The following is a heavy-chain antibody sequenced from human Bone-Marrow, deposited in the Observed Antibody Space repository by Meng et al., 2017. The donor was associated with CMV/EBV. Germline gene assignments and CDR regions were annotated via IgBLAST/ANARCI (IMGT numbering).Heavy chain of an antibody. CDR3: ARAQAGVGWFDP. CDR2: ISAYNGNT. CDR1: GYTFSEYY. J-gene: IGHJ5*02. D-gene: IGHD6-19*01. V-gene: IGHV1-18*04. Sequence: ASVKVSCKASGYTFSEYYMHWVRQAPGQGLEWMGWISAYNGNTNYAQKLQGRVTMTTDTSTSTAYMELRSLRSDDTAVYYCARAQAGVGWFDPWGQGTLVAVSS.